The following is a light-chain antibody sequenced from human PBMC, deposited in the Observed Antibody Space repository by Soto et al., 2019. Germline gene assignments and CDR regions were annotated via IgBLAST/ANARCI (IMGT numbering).Light chain of an antibody. J-gene: IGKJ1*01. CDR1: QSVRSNF. CDR3: HRYDILLT. V-gene: IGKV3-20*01. CDR2: GAS. Sequence: EIVLTQSPGTLSLSPGERATLSCRASQSVRSNFLAWYQQKPGQAPRLLIYGASNRATGIPDRFSGSGSGIALTLTIIGLEAVDFEMYHCHRYDILLTFGQGTKVEI.